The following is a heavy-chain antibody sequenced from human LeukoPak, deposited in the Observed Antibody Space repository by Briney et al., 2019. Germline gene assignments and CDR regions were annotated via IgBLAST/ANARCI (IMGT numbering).Heavy chain of an antibody. CDR1: GFIVTNNY. J-gene: IGHJ4*02. CDR3: ARAPPAVLIDKYG. CDR2: VYSGGST. D-gene: IGHD2-8*01. V-gene: IGHV3-66*01. Sequence: GGSLRLSCTASGFIVTNNYINWVRQAPGKGLEWVSLVYSGGSTYYADSVKGRFTISRDNSKNMVYLQMNSLRAEDTAMYYCARAPPAVLIDKYGGGQGPLAPVSS.